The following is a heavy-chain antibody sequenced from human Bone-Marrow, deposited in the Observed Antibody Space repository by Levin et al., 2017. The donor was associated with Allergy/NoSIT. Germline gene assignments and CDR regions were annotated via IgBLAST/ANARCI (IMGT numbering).Heavy chain of an antibody. CDR2: IKPDGSEI. V-gene: IGHV3-7*01. J-gene: IGHJ3*01. D-gene: IGHD6-19*01. CDR3: ARDPLRWRTTQAGFNL. CDR1: GFSFSNFW. Sequence: GESLKISCEASGFSFSNFWMAWVRLAPGKGLQWLANIKPDGSEIFYVGSVKGRFTVSRDNVRQSLFLQMNSLRVEDTALYFCARDPLRWRTTQAGFNLWGQGTMVTVSS.